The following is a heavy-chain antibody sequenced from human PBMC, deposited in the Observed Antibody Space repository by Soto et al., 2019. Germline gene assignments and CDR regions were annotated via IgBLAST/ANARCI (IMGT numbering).Heavy chain of an antibody. CDR1: GGSISTYY. Sequence: QLQLQESGPGLVKPSETLSLTCTVSGGSISTYYWNWIRQPPGKGLEWIGDIYYSGRTNYNPSLKSRVAISVDMSKYQFSLNLSSVTPADTAVYYCARGRGYSGQRRGWFDPWGQGTLVTVSS. J-gene: IGHJ5*02. CDR2: IYYSGRT. V-gene: IGHV4-59*01. CDR3: ARGRGYSGQRRGWFDP. D-gene: IGHD5-12*01.